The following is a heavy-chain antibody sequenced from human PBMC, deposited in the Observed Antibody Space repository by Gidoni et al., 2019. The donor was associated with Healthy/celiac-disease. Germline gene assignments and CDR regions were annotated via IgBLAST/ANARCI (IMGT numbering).Heavy chain of an antibody. J-gene: IGHJ5*02. D-gene: IGHD3-10*01. CDR1: GLTFSSYA. V-gene: IGHV3-23*01. Sequence: EVQPLEAGGGLVKPGGSLRLCCAASGLTFSSYAMSWVRQAPGKGLEWVSSICVSGGSSYYAYSVNGRFTISSDNSKNTLFLQMTSLSAEATAVYYCATSGGNSGWFDPWGQGTLVTVSS. CDR2: ICVSGGSS. CDR3: ATSGGNSGWFDP.